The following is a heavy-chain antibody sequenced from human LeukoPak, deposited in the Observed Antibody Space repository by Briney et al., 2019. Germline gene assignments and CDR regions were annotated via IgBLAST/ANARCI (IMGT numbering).Heavy chain of an antibody. Sequence: ASVKVSCKASGYTFTSYDINWVRQATGQGLEWMGWMNPNSGNTGYAQKFQGRVTITRNTSISTAYMELSSLRSEDTAVYYCARGRGSSSWYGGYYFDYWGQGTLVTVSS. CDR3: ARGRGSSSWYGGYYFDY. CDR1: GYTFTSYD. D-gene: IGHD6-13*01. CDR2: MNPNSGNT. V-gene: IGHV1-8*01. J-gene: IGHJ4*02.